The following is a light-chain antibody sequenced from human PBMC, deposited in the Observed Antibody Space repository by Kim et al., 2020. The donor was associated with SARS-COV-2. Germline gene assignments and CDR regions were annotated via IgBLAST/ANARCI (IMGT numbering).Light chain of an antibody. V-gene: IGKV1-5*03. J-gene: IGKJ1*01. Sequence: EAVGDRVAITCRASQTISNWLAWYQQKPGKAPELLIYKASILQSGVPSRFSGSGSGTEFTLTISSLQPDDFATYYCQQYNTHSRTFGQGTKVDIK. CDR1: QTISNW. CDR3: QQYNTHSRT. CDR2: KAS.